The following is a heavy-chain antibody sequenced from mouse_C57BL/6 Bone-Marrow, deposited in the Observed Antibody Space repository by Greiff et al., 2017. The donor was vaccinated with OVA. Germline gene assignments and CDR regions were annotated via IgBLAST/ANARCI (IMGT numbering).Heavy chain of an antibody. D-gene: IGHD2-1*01. Sequence: EVQVVESGGDLVKPGGSLKLSCAASGFTFSSYGMSWVRQTPDKRLEWVATISSGGSYTYYPDSVKGRFTISRDNAKNTLYLQMSSLKSEDTAMYYCARPGYYGNYVNYFDYWGQGTTLTVSS. CDR1: GFTFSSYG. CDR2: ISSGGSYT. J-gene: IGHJ2*01. CDR3: ARPGYYGNYVNYFDY. V-gene: IGHV5-6*01.